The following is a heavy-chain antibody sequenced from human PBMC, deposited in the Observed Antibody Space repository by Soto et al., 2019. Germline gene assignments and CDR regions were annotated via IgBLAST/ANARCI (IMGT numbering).Heavy chain of an antibody. CDR3: TRCSGGSSYSTVDY. CDR2: ISGSGGEA. D-gene: IGHD2-15*01. Sequence: GGSLRLSCAASGFTFISHAMGWLRQAPGKGLEWVSVISGSGGEAFYADSVKGRFTISRDNSKNTLYLQMNSLRAEDTALFYCTRCSGGSSYSTVDYWGQGTLVTVSS. J-gene: IGHJ4*02. CDR1: GFTFISHA. V-gene: IGHV3-23*01.